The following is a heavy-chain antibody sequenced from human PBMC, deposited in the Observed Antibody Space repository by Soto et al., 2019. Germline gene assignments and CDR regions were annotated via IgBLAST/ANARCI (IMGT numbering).Heavy chain of an antibody. V-gene: IGHV4-34*01. D-gene: IGHD3-10*01. J-gene: IGHJ5*02. CDR1: GGSFSGYY. Sequence: PSETLSLTCAVYGGSFSGYYWSWIRQPPGKGLEWIGEINHSGSTNYNPSLKSRVTISVDTSKNQFSLKLSSVTAADTAVYYCAREAWLSWFDPWGQGTLVTVS. CDR2: INHSGST. CDR3: AREAWLSWFDP.